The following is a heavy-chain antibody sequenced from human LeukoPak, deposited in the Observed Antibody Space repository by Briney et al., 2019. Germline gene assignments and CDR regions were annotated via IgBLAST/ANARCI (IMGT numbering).Heavy chain of an antibody. D-gene: IGHD1-1*01. CDR3: ARGGWCDNWNRLDP. CDR2: INHSGST. CDR1: GGSFSSYY. V-gene: IGHV4-34*01. J-gene: IGHJ5*02. Sequence: PSETLSLTCAVYGGSFSSYYWNWIRQPPGKGLEWIGEINHSGSTNYNPSLKSRLSISVDTSKNQVSLKLTSVTAADTAVYYCARGGWCDNWNRLDPWGQGTLVTVSS.